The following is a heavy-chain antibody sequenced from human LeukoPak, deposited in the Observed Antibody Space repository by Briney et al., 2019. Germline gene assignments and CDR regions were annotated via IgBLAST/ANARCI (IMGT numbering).Heavy chain of an antibody. CDR1: GGSISNYY. V-gene: IGHV4-59*08. CDR2: IYYSGST. Sequence: SETLSLTCTVSGGSISNYYWSWIRQPPAKGLEWIGYIYYSGSTNYNPSLKSRATISVDTSKNQFSLQLNSVTPEDTAVYYCAGHYGDYYFDPWGQGTLVTVSS. J-gene: IGHJ5*02. CDR3: AGHYGDYYFDP. D-gene: IGHD4-17*01.